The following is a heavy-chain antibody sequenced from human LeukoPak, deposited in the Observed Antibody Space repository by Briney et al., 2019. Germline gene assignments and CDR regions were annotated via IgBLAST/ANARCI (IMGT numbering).Heavy chain of an antibody. CDR1: GFTFSSYG. D-gene: IGHD6-19*01. CDR3: ASNIAVAGTIGNGMDV. Sequence: GGSLRLSCAASGFTFSSYGMHWVRQAPGKGLEWVAVIWYDGSNKYYADSVKGRLTISRDNSKNTLYLQMNSLRAEDTAVYYCASNIAVAGTIGNGMDVWGQGTTVTVSS. CDR2: IWYDGSNK. V-gene: IGHV3-33*01. J-gene: IGHJ6*02.